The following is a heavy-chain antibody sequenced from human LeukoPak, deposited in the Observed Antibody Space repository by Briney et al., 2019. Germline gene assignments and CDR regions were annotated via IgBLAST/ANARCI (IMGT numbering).Heavy chain of an antibody. CDR3: AKSLSSRGVIIPKTGRSFDD. CDR2: LNSDGSST. CDR1: RFTFSSYW. V-gene: IGHV3-74*01. Sequence: GGSLRLSCAASRFTFSSYWMHWARHAPGKGLVWVSRLNSDGSSTDYADSVKGRFTISIDNSNHTLYLQMNSLRPEDPAVYYCAKSLSSRGVIIPKTGRSFDDWGQGTLVTVSS. D-gene: IGHD3-10*01. J-gene: IGHJ4*02.